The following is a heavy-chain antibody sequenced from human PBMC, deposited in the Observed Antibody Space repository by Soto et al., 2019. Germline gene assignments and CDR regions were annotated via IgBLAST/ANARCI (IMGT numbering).Heavy chain of an antibody. D-gene: IGHD3-3*01. CDR3: AKHGRGTIFGVVIIELDY. V-gene: IGHV3-23*01. Sequence: GESLKISCAASGFTFSSYAMSWVRQAPGKGLEWVSAISGSGGSTYYADSVKGRFTISRDNSKNTLYLQMNSLRAEDTAVYYCAKHGRGTIFGVVIIELDYWGQGTLVTVSS. CDR2: ISGSGGST. CDR1: GFTFSSYA. J-gene: IGHJ4*02.